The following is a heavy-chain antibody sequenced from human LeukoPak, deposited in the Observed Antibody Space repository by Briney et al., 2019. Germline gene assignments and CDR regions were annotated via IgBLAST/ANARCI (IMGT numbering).Heavy chain of an antibody. Sequence: SETLSLTCTVSGGSLSSYYWNWIRQPAGKGLEWIGRIYTSGSTNYNPSLKSRVTMSVDTSKNQFSLKLSSVTAADTAVYYCASATLWFGEFQRWGQGTLVTVSS. V-gene: IGHV4-4*07. D-gene: IGHD3-10*01. J-gene: IGHJ4*02. CDR2: IYTSGST. CDR3: ASATLWFGEFQR. CDR1: GGSLSSYY.